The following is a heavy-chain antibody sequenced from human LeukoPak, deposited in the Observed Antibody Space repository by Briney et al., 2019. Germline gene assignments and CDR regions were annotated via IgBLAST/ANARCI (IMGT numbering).Heavy chain of an antibody. D-gene: IGHD1-14*01. CDR2: INHSGST. J-gene: IGHJ6*04. CDR1: GGSFSGYY. V-gene: IGHV4-34*01. Sequence: PSETLSLTCAVYGGSFSGYYWSWIRQPPGKGLEWIGEINHSGSTNCNPSLKSRVTISVDTSKNQFSLKLSSVTAADTAVYYCARGRARTQGPYYYYGMDVWGKGTTVTVSS. CDR3: ARGRARTQGPYYYYGMDV.